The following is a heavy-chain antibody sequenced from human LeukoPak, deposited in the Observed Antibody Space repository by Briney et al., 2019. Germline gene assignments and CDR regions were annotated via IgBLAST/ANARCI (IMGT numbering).Heavy chain of an antibody. D-gene: IGHD2-15*01. Sequence: GGSLRLSCAASGFTFSSYAMSWVRQAPGKGVEWVSAISGSGASTYYADSVKGRFTISRDNSKNTLYLQMNSLRPEDTAVYYCARDRRRVVVVVAATADDHWGQGTLVTVSS. CDR2: ISGSGAST. CDR3: ARDRRRVVVVVAATADDH. V-gene: IGHV3-23*01. J-gene: IGHJ5*02. CDR1: GFTFSSYA.